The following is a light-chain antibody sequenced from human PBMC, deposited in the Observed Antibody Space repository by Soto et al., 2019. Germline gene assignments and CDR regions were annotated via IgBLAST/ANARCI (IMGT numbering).Light chain of an antibody. CDR1: QTVRNNY. J-gene: IGKJ4*01. CDR3: QQFSSYPLT. Sequence: IVLTQSPLSLPVTPGAAATLSSRASQTVRNNYLAWYQQKPGQAPRLLIYDASSRATGIPDRFSGGGSGTDFTLTISRLEPEDVSVYYCQQFSSYPLTFGGGTKVDIK. V-gene: IGKV3-20*01. CDR2: DAS.